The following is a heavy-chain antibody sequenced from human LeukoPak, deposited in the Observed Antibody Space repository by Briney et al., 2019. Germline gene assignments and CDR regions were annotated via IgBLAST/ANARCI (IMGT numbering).Heavy chain of an antibody. Sequence: GGSLRLSCAASGFTFRSYGMHWVRQTPDKGLEWVAVMSYDGSNKYYADSVKGRFTISRDKSKNTLYLQMNSLRAEDTAVYYCAKDAYSSFWTIDYWGQGTPVTVSS. J-gene: IGHJ4*02. V-gene: IGHV3-30*18. CDR3: AKDAYSSFWTIDY. CDR1: GFTFRSYG. D-gene: IGHD6-19*01. CDR2: MSYDGSNK.